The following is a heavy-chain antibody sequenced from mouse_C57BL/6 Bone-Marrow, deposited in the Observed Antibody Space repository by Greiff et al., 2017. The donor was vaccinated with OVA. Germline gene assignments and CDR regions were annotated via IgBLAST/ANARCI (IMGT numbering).Heavy chain of an antibody. V-gene: IGHV5-9-1*02. Sequence: EVKLMESGEGLVKPGGSLKLSCAASGFTFSSYAMSWVRQTPEKRLEWVAYISSGGGYIYYADTVKGRFTISRDNARNTLYLQMSSLTSEDTAVYYGTREGEWFAYWGQGTLVTVSA. J-gene: IGHJ3*01. CDR2: ISSGGGYI. CDR3: TREGEWFAY. CDR1: GFTFSSYA.